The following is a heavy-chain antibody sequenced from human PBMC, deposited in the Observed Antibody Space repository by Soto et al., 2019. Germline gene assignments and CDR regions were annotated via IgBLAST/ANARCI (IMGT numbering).Heavy chain of an antibody. Sequence: SETLSLTCTVSGGSISSYYWSWIRQPPGKGLEWIGYIYYSGSTNYNPSLKSRVTISVDTSKNQFSLKLSSVTAADTAVYYCARIVVVAAKVNWFDPWGQGTLVTVSS. CDR1: GGSISSYY. J-gene: IGHJ5*02. D-gene: IGHD2-15*01. CDR2: IYYSGST. V-gene: IGHV4-59*01. CDR3: ARIVVVAAKVNWFDP.